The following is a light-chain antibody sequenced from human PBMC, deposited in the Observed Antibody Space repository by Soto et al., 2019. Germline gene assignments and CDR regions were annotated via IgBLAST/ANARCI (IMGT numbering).Light chain of an antibody. V-gene: IGKV1-5*03. Sequence: DIQMTQSPSTLSASVGDRVTITCRASQSISTWLAWYQQKPGKAPKLLIYKASSLESGVPSRFSGSGSGTEFTLTIISLQPDDSATYYCQEYINRWTFGQGTKVDIK. CDR1: QSISTW. CDR3: QEYINRWT. CDR2: KAS. J-gene: IGKJ1*01.